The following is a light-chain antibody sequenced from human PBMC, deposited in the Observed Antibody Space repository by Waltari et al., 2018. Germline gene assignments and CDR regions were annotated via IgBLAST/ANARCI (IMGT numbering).Light chain of an antibody. J-gene: IGLJ2*01. Sequence: QSALTQPASVSGSPGQSVTIFCTGTSNDVGGYNSVSWYQEHPGQAPRVIIDDVSDRPSGVAERLSGSKSCNTASLTISGLQAENEADYYCSSQSSNNVVLFGGGTKLTVL. V-gene: IGLV2-14*01. CDR1: SNDVGGYNS. CDR2: DVS. CDR3: SSQSSNNVVL.